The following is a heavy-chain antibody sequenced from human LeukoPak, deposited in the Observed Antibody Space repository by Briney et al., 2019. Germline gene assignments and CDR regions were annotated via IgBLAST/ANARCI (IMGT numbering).Heavy chain of an antibody. V-gene: IGHV3-48*01. CDR3: ARDLLKGGYDSSGYEY. CDR1: GFTFSSYG. CDR2: ISSSSSTI. J-gene: IGHJ4*02. D-gene: IGHD3-22*01. Sequence: GGSLRLSCAASGFTFSSYGMSWVRQAPGKGLEWVSYISSSSSTIYYADSVKGRFTISRDNAKNSLYLQMNSLRAEDTAVYYCARDLLKGGYDSSGYEYWGQGTLVTVSS.